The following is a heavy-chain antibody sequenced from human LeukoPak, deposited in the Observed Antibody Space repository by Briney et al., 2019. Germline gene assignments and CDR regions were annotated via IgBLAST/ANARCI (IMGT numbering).Heavy chain of an antibody. V-gene: IGHV4-39*02. CDR2: IYYSGST. J-gene: IGHJ3*01. D-gene: IGHD2-21*02. Sequence: SETLSLTCTVSGTSMVNSHYWGWIRQSPGKGLEWIGSIYYSGSTFYNPSLKSRITISVDTSKNHFSLELRSVTAADTAIYYCARNMTAITRLDVFDLWGPGTMVTVSS. CDR3: ARNMTAITRLDVFDL. CDR1: GTSMVNSHY.